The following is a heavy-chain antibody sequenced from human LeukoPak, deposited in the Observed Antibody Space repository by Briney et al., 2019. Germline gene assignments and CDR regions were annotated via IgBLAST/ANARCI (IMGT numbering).Heavy chain of an antibody. CDR1: GFTFSSYA. V-gene: IGHV3-30*01. Sequence: GGSLRLSCAASGFTFSSYAMHWVRQAPGKGREWVAVISYDGSNKYYADSVKGRFTISRDNSKNTLYLQMNSLRAEDTAVYYCARDGDGYNRGGYYFDYWGQGTLVTVSS. J-gene: IGHJ4*02. CDR3: ARDGDGYNRGGYYFDY. CDR2: ISYDGSNK. D-gene: IGHD5-24*01.